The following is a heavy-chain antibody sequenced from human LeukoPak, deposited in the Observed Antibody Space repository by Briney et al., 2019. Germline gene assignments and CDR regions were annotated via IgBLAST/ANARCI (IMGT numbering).Heavy chain of an antibody. J-gene: IGHJ4*02. V-gene: IGHV3-48*02. CDR1: GFTFSSHS. Sequence: GGSLRLSCVASGFTFSSHSMNWVRQAPGKGLEWVSYIRSTGSPIYYADSVKGRFTISRDNARNSLYLQMNSLRDEDTAVYYCVRDPDALDFWGQGTLVTVSS. CDR2: IRSTGSPI. CDR3: VRDPDALDF.